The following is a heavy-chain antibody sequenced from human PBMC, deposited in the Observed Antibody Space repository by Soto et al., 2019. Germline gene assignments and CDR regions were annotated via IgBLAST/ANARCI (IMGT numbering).Heavy chain of an antibody. CDR2: SSGSVGCT. D-gene: IGHD2-2*01. CDR3: AKSALVPGGIFYFDY. Sequence: PGGSLRLYCAASGFTFSSHAMSWVRRAPGKGLEWVLASSGSVGCTDYAYSVKGLFTISSNNPKNTQYLQMNSLRAEDTAVYYCAKSALVPGGIFYFDYWGQGALVTVSS. CDR1: GFTFSSHA. J-gene: IGHJ4*02. V-gene: IGHV3-23*01.